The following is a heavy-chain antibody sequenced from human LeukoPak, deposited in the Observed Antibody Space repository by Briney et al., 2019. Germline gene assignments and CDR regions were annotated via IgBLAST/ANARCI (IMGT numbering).Heavy chain of an antibody. V-gene: IGHV4-61*01. CDR3: ARIGSTVGY. D-gene: IGHD4-23*01. Sequence: SETLSLTCTVSGGSVSGGNYYCSWTRQSPGKGLEWIGYIHYSGSTVYSPSLKSRLTMSIDTSKNQFSLNLSSVTAADTAVYYCARIGSTVGYWGQGRLVTVSS. CDR2: IHYSGST. J-gene: IGHJ4*02. CDR1: GGSVSGGNYY.